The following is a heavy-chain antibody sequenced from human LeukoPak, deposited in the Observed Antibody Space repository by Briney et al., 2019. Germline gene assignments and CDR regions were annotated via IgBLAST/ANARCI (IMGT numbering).Heavy chain of an antibody. J-gene: IGHJ3*02. D-gene: IGHD6-19*01. CDR2: INHSGST. CDR1: GGSFSGYY. CDR3: ARGRVAVAGWSNVAFDI. Sequence: PSETLSLTCAVYGGSFSGYYWSWIRRPPGKGLEWIGEINHSGSTNYNPSLKSRVTISVDTSKNQFSLKLSSVTAADTAVYYCARGRVAVAGWSNVAFDIWGQGTMVTVSS. V-gene: IGHV4-34*01.